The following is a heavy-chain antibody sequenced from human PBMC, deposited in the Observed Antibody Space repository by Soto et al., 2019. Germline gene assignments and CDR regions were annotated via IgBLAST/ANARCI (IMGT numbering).Heavy chain of an antibody. J-gene: IGHJ4*02. V-gene: IGHV1-69*01. Sequence: QVQLVQSGAEVKKPGSSVKVSCKASGGTFSSYAISWVRQAPGQGREWMGGIIPIFGTANYAQKFQGRVTITADESTSTDYMELSSLRSEDTAVYYCARGSGEYYYGSGSYYTHFDYWGQGTLVTVSS. CDR1: GGTFSSYA. D-gene: IGHD3-10*01. CDR2: IIPIFGTA. CDR3: ARGSGEYYYGSGSYYTHFDY.